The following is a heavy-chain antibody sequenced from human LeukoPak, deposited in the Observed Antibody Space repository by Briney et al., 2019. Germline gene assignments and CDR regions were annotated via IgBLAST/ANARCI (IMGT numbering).Heavy chain of an antibody. D-gene: IGHD5-12*01. CDR3: AGGAKWPY. CDR1: GFTFSDYY. J-gene: IGHJ4*02. Sequence: GGSLRLSCVASGFTFSDYYMSWIRQAPGKGLEWVSYISSGGSTLYYADAVEGLSTISRDNDKNSLYLQMNSLRAEDTAVYYCAGGAKWPYWGQGTLVTVSS. CDR2: ISSGGSTL. V-gene: IGHV3-11*01.